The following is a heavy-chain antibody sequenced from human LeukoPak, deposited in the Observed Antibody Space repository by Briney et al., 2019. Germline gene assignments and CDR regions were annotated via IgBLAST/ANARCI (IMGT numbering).Heavy chain of an antibody. CDR2: MNPNSGNT. V-gene: IGHV1-8*01. Sequence: ASVKVSCKASGYTFTSYDINWVRQATGQGLEWMGWMNPNSGNTGYAQKFQGRVTMTRNTSISTAHMELSSLRSEDTAVYYCARARTVVIRRSNWFDPWGQGTLVTVSS. CDR1: GYTFTSYD. J-gene: IGHJ5*02. D-gene: IGHD2-21*01. CDR3: ARARTVVIRRSNWFDP.